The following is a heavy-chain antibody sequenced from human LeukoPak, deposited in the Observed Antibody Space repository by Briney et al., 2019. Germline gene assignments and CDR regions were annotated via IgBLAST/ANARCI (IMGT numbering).Heavy chain of an antibody. D-gene: IGHD5-18*01. CDR2: ITGGGEST. V-gene: IGHV3-23*01. CDR1: GFTFSSYP. J-gene: IGHJ4*02. CDR3: ASSRVYGYHDY. Sequence: GGSLRLSCTASGFTFSSYPIYWVGKAPGKVLEWVSAITGGGESTYYAESMKGRFTLSRDNSKNTLYLQMNSLRAEDTAVYYCASSRVYGYHDYWGQGTLVTVSS.